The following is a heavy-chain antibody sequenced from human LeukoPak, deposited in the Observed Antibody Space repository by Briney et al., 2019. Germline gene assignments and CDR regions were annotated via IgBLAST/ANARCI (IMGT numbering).Heavy chain of an antibody. Sequence: GGSLRLSCAASGFTFSSYWMSWVRQAPGKGLEWVANIKQDGSEKYYVDSVKGRFTISRDNAKTSLYLQMNSLRAQDTAVYYCARHRGDYYDSSGLYYFDYWGQGTLVTVSS. V-gene: IGHV3-7*01. CDR2: IKQDGSEK. J-gene: IGHJ4*02. CDR3: ARHRGDYYDSSGLYYFDY. CDR1: GFTFSSYW. D-gene: IGHD3-22*01.